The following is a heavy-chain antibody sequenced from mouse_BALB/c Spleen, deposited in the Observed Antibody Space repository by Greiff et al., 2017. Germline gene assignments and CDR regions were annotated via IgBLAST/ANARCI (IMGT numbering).Heavy chain of an antibody. CDR2: IWSGGST. V-gene: IGHV2-2*01. D-gene: IGHD2-10*01. CDR3: ARDAYFYAMDY. J-gene: IGHJ4*01. CDR1: GFSLTSYG. Sequence: QVQLQQSGPGLVQPSQTLSITCTASGFSLTSYGVHWVRQSPGKGLEWLGVIWSGGSTDYNAAFISRLSISKDNSKSQVFLKMSSLQTDDTAKYYCARDAYFYAMDYWGQGTSVTVSS.